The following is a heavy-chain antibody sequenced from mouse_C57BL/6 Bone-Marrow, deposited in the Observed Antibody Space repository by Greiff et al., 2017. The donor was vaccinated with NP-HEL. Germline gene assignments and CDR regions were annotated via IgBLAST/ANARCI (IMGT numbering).Heavy chain of an antibody. Sequence: QVQLQQSGPELVKPGASVKISCKASGYTFTDYYINWVKQRPGQGLEWIGWIFPGSGSTYYNEKFKGKATLTVDKSYSTAYMLLSSLTSVDSAVYFCARCGFYYGSEFDYWGQGTTLTVSS. D-gene: IGHD1-1*01. CDR3: ARCGFYYGSEFDY. CDR2: IFPGSGST. CDR1: GYTFTDYY. J-gene: IGHJ2*01. V-gene: IGHV1-75*01.